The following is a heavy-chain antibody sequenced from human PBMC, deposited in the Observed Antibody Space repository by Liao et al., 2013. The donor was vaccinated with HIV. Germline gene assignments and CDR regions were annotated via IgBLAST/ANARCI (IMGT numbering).Heavy chain of an antibody. J-gene: IGHJ4*02. CDR1: GGSISSYY. Sequence: QVQLQESGPGLVKPSETLSLTCTVSGGSISSYYWSWIRQPPGKGLEWIGYIYYSGSTNYNPSLKSRVTISVDTSMNQFSLKLSSMTAADTAVYYCARDPNFWSGPGYWGQGTLVTVSS. D-gene: IGHD3-3*01. CDR2: IYYSGST. CDR3: ARDPNFWSGPGY. V-gene: IGHV4-59*12.